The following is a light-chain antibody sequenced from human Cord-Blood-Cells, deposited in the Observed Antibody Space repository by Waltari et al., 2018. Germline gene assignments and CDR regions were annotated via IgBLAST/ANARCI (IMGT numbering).Light chain of an antibody. CDR2: EVS. CDR1: SSDVGSFNL. V-gene: IGLV2-23*02. J-gene: IGLJ3*02. CDR3: CSYAGSSTWV. Sequence: QSALPQPASVSGSPGQSLPIPCTATSSDVGSFNLVSWYQQHPGKAPKPMIDEVSKRPSGVSNRFSGAKSGNTPSLTISGLQAEDEADYYCCSYAGSSTWVFGGGTKLTVL.